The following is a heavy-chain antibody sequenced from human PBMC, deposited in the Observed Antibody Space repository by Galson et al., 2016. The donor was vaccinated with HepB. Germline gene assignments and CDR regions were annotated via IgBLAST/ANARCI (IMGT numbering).Heavy chain of an antibody. Sequence: SLRLSCAASGFSFDDYGMHWVRHRPGKGLEWVSGVTWDSGSEGYADSVKGRFTISRDNAKNSLYLQMNSLRAEDTAVYYCARDCSSDCFTNIDYWGQGTLVSVSS. CDR2: VTWDSGSE. CDR1: GFSFDDYG. D-gene: IGHD2-2*01. V-gene: IGHV3-9*01. J-gene: IGHJ4*02. CDR3: ARDCSSDCFTNIDY.